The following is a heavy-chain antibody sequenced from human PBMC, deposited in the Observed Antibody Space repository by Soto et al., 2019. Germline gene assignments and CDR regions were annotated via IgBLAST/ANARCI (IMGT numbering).Heavy chain of an antibody. CDR3: ARGVPVGAIGRIYFES. CDR2: MYSGGTAT. J-gene: IGHJ4*02. Sequence: EVQLVESGGGLIQPGGSLRLSCAASGFTVSDNYMTWVRQAPGKGLEWVSVMYSGGTATSYADSVKGRFTVSRDSSKNTVSLQLDSLRAEDTAVYYCARGVPVGAIGRIYFESWGQGTLVTVSS. CDR1: GFTVSDNY. D-gene: IGHD1-26*01. V-gene: IGHV3-53*01.